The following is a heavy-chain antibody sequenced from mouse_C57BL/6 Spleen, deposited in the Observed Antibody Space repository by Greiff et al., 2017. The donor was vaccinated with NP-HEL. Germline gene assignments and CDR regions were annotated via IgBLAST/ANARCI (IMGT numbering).Heavy chain of an antibody. CDR1: GYTFTSYW. CDR3: AREPHYYGSSYNFDY. Sequence: VQLQQSGAELVRPGTSVKLSCKASGYTFTSYWMHWVKQRPGQGLEWIGVIDPSDSYTNYNQKFKGKATLTVDTSSSTAYMQLSSLTSEDSAVYYCAREPHYYGSSYNFDYWGQGTTLTVSS. CDR2: IDPSDSYT. D-gene: IGHD1-1*01. V-gene: IGHV1-59*01. J-gene: IGHJ2*01.